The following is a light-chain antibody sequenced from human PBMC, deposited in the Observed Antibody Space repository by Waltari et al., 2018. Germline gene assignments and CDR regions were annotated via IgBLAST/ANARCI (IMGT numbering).Light chain of an antibody. CDR1: SSLV. Sequence: QSALPQPRSVSGSPGQSVTVSCTGASSLVSWLQHYPGKAPKLIIYDGFKRPSGVPHRFSCSKSGNTAPLRISGLQAEDAAHYYCCSSAGRYSYVFGRGTKVTVL. CDR2: DGF. CDR3: CSSAGRYSYV. J-gene: IGLJ1*01. V-gene: IGLV2-11*01.